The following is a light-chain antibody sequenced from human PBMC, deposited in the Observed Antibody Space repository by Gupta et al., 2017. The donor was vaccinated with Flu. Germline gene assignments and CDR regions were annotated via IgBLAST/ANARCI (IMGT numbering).Light chain of an antibody. CDR3: QQYDDAMT. CDR2: GAS. J-gene: IGKJ1*01. CDR1: QSVTSN. Sequence: SPGTLSLSPGETATLSCRASQSVTSNLAGYQRRPGQAPRLLIYGASNRAAGTPGRFSASGSGTDFTLTISRLGPEDFAVYYCQQYDDAMTFGQGTKVEV. V-gene: IGKV3-20*01.